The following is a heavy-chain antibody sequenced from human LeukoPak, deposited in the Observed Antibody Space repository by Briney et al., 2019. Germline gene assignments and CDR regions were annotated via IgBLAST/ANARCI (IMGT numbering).Heavy chain of an antibody. Sequence: GGSLRLSCAASGFTFSRYSMNWVRQAPGKGPEWVSSISSSSSYIYYADSVKGRFTISRDNAKNSLYLQMNSLRAEDTAVYYCAREAGYGDFDYWGQGTLVTVSS. J-gene: IGHJ4*02. D-gene: IGHD2-21*01. CDR1: GFTFSRYS. CDR3: AREAGYGDFDY. V-gene: IGHV3-21*01. CDR2: ISSSSSYI.